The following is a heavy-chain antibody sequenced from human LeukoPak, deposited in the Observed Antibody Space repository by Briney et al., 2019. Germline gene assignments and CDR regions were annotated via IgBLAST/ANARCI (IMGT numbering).Heavy chain of an antibody. V-gene: IGHV4-34*01. CDR2: INHSGST. CDR1: GGSFSGYY. CDR3: ARHVPNNWFDP. J-gene: IGHJ5*02. Sequence: PSETLSLTCAVYGGSFSGYYWSWIRQPPGKGLEWIGEINHSGSTYYNPSLKSRVTISVDTSKNQFSLKLSSVTAADTAVYYCARHVPNNWFDPWGQGTLVTVSS.